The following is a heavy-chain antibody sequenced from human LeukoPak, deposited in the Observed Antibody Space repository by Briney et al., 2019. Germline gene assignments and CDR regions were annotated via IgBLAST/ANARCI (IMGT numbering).Heavy chain of an antibody. CDR3: ARVHVPAGTVSFDY. CDR2: IYYSGST. Sequence: PSETLSLTCTVSGGSISSHYWSWIQQPPGKGLEWIGYIYYSGSTNYNPSLKSRVTISVDTSKNQFSLKLSSVTAADTAVYYCARVHVPAGTVSFDYWGQGTLVTVSS. D-gene: IGHD6-13*01. V-gene: IGHV4-59*11. J-gene: IGHJ4*02. CDR1: GGSISSHY.